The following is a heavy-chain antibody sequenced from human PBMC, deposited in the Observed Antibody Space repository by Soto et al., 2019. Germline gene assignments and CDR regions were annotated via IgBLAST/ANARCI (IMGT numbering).Heavy chain of an antibody. V-gene: IGHV1-69*02. D-gene: IGHD3-22*01. J-gene: IGHJ4*02. CDR1: AGTSSSYT. CDR3: ARNLDYSYSSGYSGGDY. CDR2: IIPILGIT. Sequence: QVHLVQSGAEVKKPGSSVKVSCKASAGTSSSYTFSWLRQAPGQGLEWMGRIIPILGITKYAQKFQVRVTITADKSTRTAYLELNSLTSEDTAVYYCARNLDYSYSSGYSGGDYWGQGTLVTVSS.